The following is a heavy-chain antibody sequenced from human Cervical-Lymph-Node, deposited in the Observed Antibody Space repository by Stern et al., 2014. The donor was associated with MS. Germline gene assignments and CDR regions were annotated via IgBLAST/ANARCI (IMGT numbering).Heavy chain of an antibody. D-gene: IGHD1-26*01. CDR2: ISNSGGSS. CDR3: AKVVGASGNFFDY. J-gene: IGHJ4*02. Sequence: EMQLVESGGGLVQPGGSLRLSCTASGFTFKSYAMSWVRQAPGKGLEWVSAISNSGGSSYYADSVKGRFSISRDNSKNTLYLQMNSLRAEDTAIYYCAKVVGASGNFFDYWGQGTLVTVSS. V-gene: IGHV3-23*04. CDR1: GFTFKSYA.